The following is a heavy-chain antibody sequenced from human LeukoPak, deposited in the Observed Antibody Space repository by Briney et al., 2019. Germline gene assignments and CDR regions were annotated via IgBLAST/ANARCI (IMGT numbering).Heavy chain of an antibody. CDR1: GFTFSDYY. D-gene: IGHD1-7*01. Sequence: GGSLRLSCAASGFTFSDYYMNWIRQAPGKGLEWVSYISDSGNTIHSADSVKGRFTISRDNAKNSLYLQMNSLRAEDTAVYYCARARDNWNYEAFDIWGQGTMVTVSS. J-gene: IGHJ3*02. CDR3: ARARDNWNYEAFDI. CDR2: ISDSGNTI. V-gene: IGHV3-11*01.